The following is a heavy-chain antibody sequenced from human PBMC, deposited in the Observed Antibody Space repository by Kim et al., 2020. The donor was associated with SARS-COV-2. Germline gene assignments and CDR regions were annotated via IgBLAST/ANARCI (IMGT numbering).Heavy chain of an antibody. CDR2: INGDGSST. D-gene: IGHD3-16*01. CDR1: GFTFRNYW. Sequence: GGSLRLSCAASGFTFRNYWMHWFRQVPGKGLVWVSGINGDGSSTNYADSVKGRFTISRDNAKNTLYLRMDSLRAGDTAVYYCVRVGGGDSADACDVWGQGTMVTVSA. V-gene: IGHV3-74*01. J-gene: IGHJ3*01. CDR3: VRVGGGDSADACDV.